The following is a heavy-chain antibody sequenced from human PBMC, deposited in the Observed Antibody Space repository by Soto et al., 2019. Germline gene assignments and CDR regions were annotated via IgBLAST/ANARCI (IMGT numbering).Heavy chain of an antibody. CDR3: AKGGSGWTRGPYYYYGMDV. D-gene: IGHD6-19*01. CDR1: GFTFSSYA. CDR2: ISGSGGST. Sequence: PGGSLRLSCAASGFTFSSYAMSWVRQAPGKGLVWVSAISGSGGSTYYADSVKGRFTISRDNSKNTLYLQVNSLRAEDTAVYYCAKGGSGWTRGPYYYYGMDVWGQGTTVTVSS. V-gene: IGHV3-23*01. J-gene: IGHJ6*02.